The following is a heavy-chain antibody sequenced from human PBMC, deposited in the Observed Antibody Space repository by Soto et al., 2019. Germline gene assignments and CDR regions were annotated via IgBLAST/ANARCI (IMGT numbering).Heavy chain of an antibody. CDR2: FDPEDGET. CDR3: ATDLLSGSYVS. J-gene: IGHJ5*02. CDR1: GYTLTELS. Sequence: ASVKVSCKVSGYTLTELSMHWVRQAPGKGLEWMGGFDPEDGETIYAQKFQGRVTITEDTSTDTAYMELSSLRSEDTAVYYCATDLLSGSYVSWGQGTLVTVSS. V-gene: IGHV1-24*01. D-gene: IGHD1-26*01.